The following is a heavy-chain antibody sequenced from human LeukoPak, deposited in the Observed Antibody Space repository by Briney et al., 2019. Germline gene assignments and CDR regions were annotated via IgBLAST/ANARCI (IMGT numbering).Heavy chain of an antibody. Sequence: PGGSLRLSCAASGFTFSSYDMHWVRQATGKGLECVSAIGTAGDTYYPGSVKGRFTISRENAKNSLYLQMNSLRAGDTAVYYCARGGARYGGYEGEYNWFDPWGQGTLVTVSS. V-gene: IGHV3-13*04. CDR1: GFTFSSYD. CDR3: ARGGARYGGYEGEYNWFDP. J-gene: IGHJ5*02. CDR2: IGTAGDT. D-gene: IGHD5-12*01.